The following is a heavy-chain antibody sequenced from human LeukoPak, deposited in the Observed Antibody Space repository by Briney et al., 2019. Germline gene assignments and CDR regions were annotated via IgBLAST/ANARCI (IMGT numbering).Heavy chain of an antibody. CDR1: GYTFTSYY. J-gene: IGHJ4*02. Sequence: GASVKVSCKASGYTFTSYYIHWVRQAPGQGLEWMGWINPNSGGTNYEQKFEAWVTMTRDTSINTAYMELSSLRSDDTAVYYCARDLVRPSCATDRCYTLAFWGQGTQITVSS. CDR3: ARDLVRPSCATDRCYTLAF. V-gene: IGHV1-2*04. CDR2: INPNSGGT. D-gene: IGHD2-15*01.